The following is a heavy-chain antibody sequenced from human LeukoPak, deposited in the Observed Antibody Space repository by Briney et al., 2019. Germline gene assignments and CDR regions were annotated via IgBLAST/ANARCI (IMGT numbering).Heavy chain of an antibody. CDR2: IIPIFGTA. CDR3: ARAPAAAMDYSDY. V-gene: IGHV1-69*13. CDR1: GGTFSSYA. Sequence: SVKVSCKASGGTFSSYAISWVRQAPGQGLEWMGGIIPIFGTANYAQKFQGRVAITADESTSTAYMELSSLRSEDTAVYYCARAPAAAMDYSDYWGQGTLVTVSS. J-gene: IGHJ4*02. D-gene: IGHD5-18*01.